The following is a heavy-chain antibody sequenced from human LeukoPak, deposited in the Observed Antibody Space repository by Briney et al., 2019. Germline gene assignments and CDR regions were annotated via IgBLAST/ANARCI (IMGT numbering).Heavy chain of an antibody. J-gene: IGHJ5*02. CDR1: GGCFSGYY. Sequence: SETLSLTCAVYGGCFSGYYWSWIRQPPGKGLEWIGEINHSGSTNYNPSLKSRVTISVDTSKNQFSLKLSSVTAADTAVYYCARGSLVYIQRNWFDPWGQGTLVTVSS. CDR2: INHSGST. V-gene: IGHV4-34*01. D-gene: IGHD2-8*01. CDR3: ARGSLVYIQRNWFDP.